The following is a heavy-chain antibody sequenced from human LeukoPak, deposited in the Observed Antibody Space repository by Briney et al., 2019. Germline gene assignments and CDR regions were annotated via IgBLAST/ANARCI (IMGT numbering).Heavy chain of an antibody. CDR2: INHSGST. CDR3: ARLRGYSYGPRSYGMDV. D-gene: IGHD5-18*01. Sequence: SETLPLTCAVYGGSFSGYYWSWIRQPPGKGLEWIGEINHSGSTNYNPPLKSRVTISVDTSKNQFSLKLSSVTAADTAVYYCARLRGYSYGPRSYGMDVWGQGTTVTVSS. V-gene: IGHV4-34*01. CDR1: GGSFSGYY. J-gene: IGHJ6*02.